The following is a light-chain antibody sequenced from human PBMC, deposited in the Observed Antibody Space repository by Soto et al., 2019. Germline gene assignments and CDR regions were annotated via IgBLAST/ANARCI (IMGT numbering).Light chain of an antibody. CDR3: ATWDDSLNAFV. CDR2: GND. Sequence: QSVLTQPPSASGTPGQRVTISCSGSSSNIGRNTVIWYQQDPATAPPLLIFGNDQRPSVVPGRFSGSKSGTTAALAVSGLQSDEEADYYCATWDDSLNAFVFGTGTKVTVL. J-gene: IGLJ1*01. V-gene: IGLV1-44*01. CDR1: SSNIGRNT.